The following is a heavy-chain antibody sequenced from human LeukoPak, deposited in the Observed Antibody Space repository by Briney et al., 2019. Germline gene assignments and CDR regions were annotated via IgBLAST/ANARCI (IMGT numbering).Heavy chain of an antibody. CDR2: IWFDGTYK. V-gene: IGHV3-33*01. J-gene: IGHJ4*02. CDR1: GFTFGRYG. CDR3: ARERLPNDYGDYGGGFDY. D-gene: IGHD4-17*01. Sequence: GRSLRLSCVASGFTFGRYGMHWVRQAPGKGLEWVAVIWFDGTYKYNEDSVKGRFTISRDNFKDTVYLQMNSLRVEDTAVYYCARERLPNDYGDYGGGFDYWGQGALVTVSS.